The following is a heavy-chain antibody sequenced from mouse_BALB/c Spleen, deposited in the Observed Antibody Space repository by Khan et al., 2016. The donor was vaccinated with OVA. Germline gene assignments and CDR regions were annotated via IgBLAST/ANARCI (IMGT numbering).Heavy chain of an antibody. CDR2: INPYNGGT. CDR3: ARGNWQSYYFDY. V-gene: IGHV1S136*01. CDR1: GYTFTNYV. D-gene: IGHD4-1*01. Sequence: MQLEESGPELVKPGASVKMSCKASGYTFTNYVLHWVKQKPGQGLEWIGYINPYNGGTKYNEKFKGKATLASDKSSITAYMELSSLTSEDSAVYYCARGNWQSYYFDYRGQGTTLTLSS. J-gene: IGHJ2*01.